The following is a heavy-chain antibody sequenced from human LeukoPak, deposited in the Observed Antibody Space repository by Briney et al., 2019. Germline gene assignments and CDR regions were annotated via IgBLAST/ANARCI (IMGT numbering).Heavy chain of an antibody. CDR2: ISGSGGST. CDR3: AKVLRPIAVAGLDY. J-gene: IGHJ4*02. V-gene: IGHV3-23*01. CDR1: GFTFSSYA. D-gene: IGHD6-19*01. Sequence: GGSLRLSCAASGFTFSSYAMSWVRQAPGKGLEWVSAISGSGGSTYYADSVKGRFTISRDNSTTTLYLQMNRLRAEDTAVYYCAKVLRPIAVAGLDYWGQGTLVTVSS.